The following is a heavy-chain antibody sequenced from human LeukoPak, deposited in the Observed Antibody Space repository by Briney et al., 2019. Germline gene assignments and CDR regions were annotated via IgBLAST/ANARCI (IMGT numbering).Heavy chain of an antibody. Sequence: SETLSLTCTVSGGSISSYYWSWIRQPPGKGLEWIGYVYYSGSTNYNPSLKSRVIISVDTSNNQFSLKLSSLTAADTAVYYCARGSVAWDDLEWLSYWGQGTLVTVSS. CDR2: VYYSGST. CDR1: GGSISSYY. V-gene: IGHV4-59*01. D-gene: IGHD3-3*01. CDR3: ARGSVAWDDLEWLSY. J-gene: IGHJ4*02.